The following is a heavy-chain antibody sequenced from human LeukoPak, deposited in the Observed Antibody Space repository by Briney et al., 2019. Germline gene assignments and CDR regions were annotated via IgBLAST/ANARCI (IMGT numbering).Heavy chain of an antibody. CDR1: GGSFSGYY. J-gene: IGHJ6*02. CDR3: ARGRGSGYYYYGMDV. Sequence: SETLSLTCAVYGGSFSGYYWSWIRQPPGKGLEWIGEINHSGSTNYNPSLKSRVTISVDTSKNQFSLKLSSVTAADTAVYCCARGRGSGYYYYGMDVWAQGTTVTVSS. D-gene: IGHD3-22*01. V-gene: IGHV4-34*01. CDR2: INHSGST.